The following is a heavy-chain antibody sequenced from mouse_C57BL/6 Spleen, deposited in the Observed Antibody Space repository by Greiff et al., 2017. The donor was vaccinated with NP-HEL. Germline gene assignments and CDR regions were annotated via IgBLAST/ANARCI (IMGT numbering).Heavy chain of an antibody. CDR3: ARPRDYGSSPWYFDV. CDR1: GYTFTSYG. V-gene: IGHV1-81*01. Sequence: VQLQQPGAELARPGASVKLSCKASGYTFTSYGISWVKQRTGQGLEWIGEIYPRSGNTYYNEKFKGKATLTADKSSSTAYMELRSLTSEDSAVYFCARPRDYGSSPWYFDVWGTGTTGTVSS. J-gene: IGHJ1*03. CDR2: IYPRSGNT. D-gene: IGHD1-1*01.